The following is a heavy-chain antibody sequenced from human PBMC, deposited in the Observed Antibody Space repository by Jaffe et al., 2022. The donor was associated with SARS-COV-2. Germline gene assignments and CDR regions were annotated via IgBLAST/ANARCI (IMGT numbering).Heavy chain of an antibody. V-gene: IGHV3-49*05. J-gene: IGHJ4*02. CDR3: TRDQEAVAGWGYYFDY. D-gene: IGHD6-19*01. CDR1: GFTFGDYA. CDR2: IRSKAYGGTT. Sequence: EVQLVESGGGLVKPGRSLRLSCTASGFTFGDYAMSWFRQAPGKGLEWVGFIRSKAYGGTTEYAASVKGRFTISRDDSKSIAYLQMNSLKTEDTAVYYCTRDQEAVAGWGYYFDYWGQGTLVTVSS.